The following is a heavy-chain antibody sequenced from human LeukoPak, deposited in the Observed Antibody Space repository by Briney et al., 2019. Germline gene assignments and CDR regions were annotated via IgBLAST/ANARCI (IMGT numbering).Heavy chain of an antibody. J-gene: IGHJ4*02. CDR2: IKQDGSEK. CDR1: GFTFSSYW. CDR3: ARSTFAMETPSFDY. D-gene: IGHD5-18*01. Sequence: QTGGPLRLSCAASGFTFSSYWMSWVRQAPGKGLEWVANIKQDGSEKYYVDSVKGRFTISRDNAKNSLYLQMNSLRAEDTAVYYCARSTFAMETPSFDYWGQGTLVTVSS. V-gene: IGHV3-7*03.